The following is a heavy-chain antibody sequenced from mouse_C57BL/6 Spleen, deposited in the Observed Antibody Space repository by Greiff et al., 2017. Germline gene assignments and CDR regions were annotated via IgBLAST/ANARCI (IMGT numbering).Heavy chain of an antibody. V-gene: IGHV1-64*01. D-gene: IGHD1-1*01. J-gene: IGHJ4*01. Sequence: VQLQQPGAELVKPGASVKLSCKASGYTFTSYWMHWVKQRPGQGLEWIGMIHPNSGSTNYNEKFKSKATLTVDKSSSTAYMQLSSLTSEDSAVYYCAKGTVVSYYYAMDYWGQGTSVTVSS. CDR3: AKGTVVSYYYAMDY. CDR2: IHPNSGST. CDR1: GYTFTSYW.